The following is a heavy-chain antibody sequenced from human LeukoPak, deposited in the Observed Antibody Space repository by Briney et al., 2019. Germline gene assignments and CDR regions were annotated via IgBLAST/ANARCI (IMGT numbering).Heavy chain of an antibody. D-gene: IGHD3-22*01. CDR2: IYYRGST. Sequence: PSETLSLTCTVSGGSVNSENYYWSWIRQPPGKGLEWIGNIYYRGSTNYNPSLKSRVTISVDTSKNQFSLKLSSVTAADTAVYFCARDRSAYYYDSSGFDYWGQGTLVTVSS. V-gene: IGHV4-61*01. J-gene: IGHJ4*02. CDR1: GGSVNSENYY. CDR3: ARDRSAYYYDSSGFDY.